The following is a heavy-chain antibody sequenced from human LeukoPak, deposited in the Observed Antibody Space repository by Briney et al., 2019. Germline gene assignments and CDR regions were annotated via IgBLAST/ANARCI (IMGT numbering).Heavy chain of an antibody. J-gene: IGHJ4*02. V-gene: IGHV1-46*01. D-gene: IGHD4-11*01. CDR3: AREGTTVSYDY. Sequence: ASVKVSCKASGYTFTSYDINWVRQAPGQGLEWMGIINPSGGSTSYAQKFQGRVTMTRDTSTSTVYMELSSLRSEDTAVYYCAREGTTVSYDYWGQGTLVTVSS. CDR1: GYTFTSYD. CDR2: INPSGGST.